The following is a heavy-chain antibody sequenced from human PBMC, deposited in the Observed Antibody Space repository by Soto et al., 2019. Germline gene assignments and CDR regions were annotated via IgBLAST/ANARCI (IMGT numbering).Heavy chain of an antibody. Sequence: SETLSLTCTVSGGSISSGDYYWSWIRQPPGKGLEWIGYIYYSGSTYYNPSLKSRVTISVDTSKNQFSLKRSSVTAADTAVYYCARALAARAKFDPWGQGTLVTVSS. D-gene: IGHD6-6*01. J-gene: IGHJ5*02. CDR3: ARALAARAKFDP. CDR2: IYYSGST. CDR1: GGSISSGDYY. V-gene: IGHV4-30-4*01.